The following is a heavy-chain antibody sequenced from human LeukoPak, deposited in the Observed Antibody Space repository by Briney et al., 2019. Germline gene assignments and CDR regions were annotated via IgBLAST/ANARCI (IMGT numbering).Heavy chain of an antibody. D-gene: IGHD1-1*01. CDR3: AREGAGRNNY. J-gene: IGHJ4*02. CDR2: INPNSGGT. CDR1: GYTLTGYY. V-gene: IGHV1-2*02. Sequence: ASVKVSCKASGYTLTGYYMHWVRQAPGQGLEWMGWINPNSGGTNYAQKSQGRVTMTRDTSINTAYMELSRLESDDSAVYYRAREGAGRNNYWGQGTLVTVSS.